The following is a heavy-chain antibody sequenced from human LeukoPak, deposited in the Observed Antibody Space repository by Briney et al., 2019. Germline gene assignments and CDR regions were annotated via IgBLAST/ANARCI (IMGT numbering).Heavy chain of an antibody. J-gene: IGHJ4*02. D-gene: IGHD3-3*01. V-gene: IGHV3-74*01. CDR2: INSDGSST. Sequence: PGGSLRLSCAASGFTFSSYWMHWVRQAPGKGLVWVSRINSDGSSTRYADSVKGRFTISRDNAKNTLYLQMNSLRAEDTAVYYCARDPRGDYDFWSGYQTSHFDYWGQGALVTVSS. CDR3: ARDPRGDYDFWSGYQTSHFDY. CDR1: GFTFSSYW.